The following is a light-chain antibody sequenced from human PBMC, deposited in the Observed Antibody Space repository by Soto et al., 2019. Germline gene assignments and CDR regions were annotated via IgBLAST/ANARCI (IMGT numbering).Light chain of an antibody. CDR3: QQYNGYRLA. CDR2: DAS. V-gene: IGKV1-5*02. CDR1: QSISNW. Sequence: DIQMTQSPSSLSASVGDRVTFIGRASQSISNWLAWYQQNPGKAPKLLIYDASTLESGVPSRFSGSGSGTEVTLTISSLQADDFAIYYCQQYNGYRLAFGGGTKVDIK. J-gene: IGKJ4*01.